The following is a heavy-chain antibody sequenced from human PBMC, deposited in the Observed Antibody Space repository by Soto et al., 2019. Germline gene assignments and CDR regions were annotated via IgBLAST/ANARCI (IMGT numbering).Heavy chain of an antibody. J-gene: IGHJ4*02. D-gene: IGHD3-22*01. Sequence: GSLRLSCAASGXTFSSYAMSWVRQAPGKGLEWVSAIIGSGGSTYYADDVKGLFTISIDNSKNTLYLQMNSLRAEDTAVYYCAKDRDYDSSGYSYGFDYWGQGNLVTSP. V-gene: IGHV3-23*01. CDR1: GXTFSSYA. CDR2: IIGSGGST. CDR3: AKDRDYDSSGYSYGFDY.